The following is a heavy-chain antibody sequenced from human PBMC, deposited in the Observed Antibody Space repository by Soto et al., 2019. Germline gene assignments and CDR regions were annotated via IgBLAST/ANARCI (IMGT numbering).Heavy chain of an antibody. V-gene: IGHV3-74*01. J-gene: IGHJ4*02. CDR3: ARLVEQLELIDY. Sequence: PGGSLRLSCAASGFTFSSYWMHWVRQAPGKGLVWVSRINSDGSSTSYADSVKGRFTISRDNAKNTLYLQMNSRRAEDTAVYYCARLVEQLELIDYWGQGTLVTVSS. D-gene: IGHD6-6*01. CDR1: GFTFSSYW. CDR2: INSDGSST.